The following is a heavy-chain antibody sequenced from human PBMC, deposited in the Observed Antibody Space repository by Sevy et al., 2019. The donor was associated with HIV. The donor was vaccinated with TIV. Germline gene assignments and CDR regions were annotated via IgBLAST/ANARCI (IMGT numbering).Heavy chain of an antibody. Sequence: GGSLRLSCAASGFTFSSYGMHWVRQAPGKGLEWVAVISYDGSNKYYADSVKGRFTISRDNSKNTLYLQMNSLRAEDTAVYYCAKDGVACYDYWGQGTLVTVSS. V-gene: IGHV3-30*18. J-gene: IGHJ4*02. CDR2: ISYDGSNK. CDR3: AKDGVACYDY. D-gene: IGHD2-15*01. CDR1: GFTFSSYG.